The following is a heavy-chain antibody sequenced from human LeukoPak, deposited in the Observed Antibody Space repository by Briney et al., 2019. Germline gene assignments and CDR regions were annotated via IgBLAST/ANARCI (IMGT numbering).Heavy chain of an antibody. CDR3: ARDYDFWSGYRHYYYYYMDV. D-gene: IGHD3-3*01. V-gene: IGHV3-7*01. Sequence: GGPLRLSCAASGFIFSSYWMSWVRQAPGKGLEWVANIKQDGSEKYYVDSVKGRFTISRDNAKNSLYLQMNSLRAEDTAVYYCARDYDFWSGYRHYYYYYMDVWGKGTTVTVSS. J-gene: IGHJ6*03. CDR2: IKQDGSEK. CDR1: GFIFSSYW.